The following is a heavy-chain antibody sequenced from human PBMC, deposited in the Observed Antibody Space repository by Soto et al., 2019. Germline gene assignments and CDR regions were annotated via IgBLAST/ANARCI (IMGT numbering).Heavy chain of an antibody. Sequence: QVPLVESGGGVVQPGRSLRLSCAASGFTFSNYGMHWVRQAPGKGLEWLAVMSFDGSNEYYADSVQGRLTISRDNSKITLYLQMNSLRTEDTAVYHCAKDAAVAFDIWGQGTMVTVSS. V-gene: IGHV3-30*18. CDR2: MSFDGSNE. D-gene: IGHD2-15*01. J-gene: IGHJ3*02. CDR3: AKDAAVAFDI. CDR1: GFTFSNYG.